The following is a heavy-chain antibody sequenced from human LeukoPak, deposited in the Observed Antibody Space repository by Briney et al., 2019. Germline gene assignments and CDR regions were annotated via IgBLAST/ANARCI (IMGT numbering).Heavy chain of an antibody. Sequence: GGSLRLSCTASGFTFSSYEMNWVRQAPGKGLEWVSDISSSGSPIYYADSVKGRFTISRDNAKNSLYLQVNSLRDEDTAVYYCARAGGLLWFGEVLESSDAFHIWGQGTMVTVSS. CDR3: ARAGGLLWFGEVLESSDAFHI. CDR1: GFTFSSYE. D-gene: IGHD3-10*01. J-gene: IGHJ3*02. V-gene: IGHV3-48*03. CDR2: ISSSGSPI.